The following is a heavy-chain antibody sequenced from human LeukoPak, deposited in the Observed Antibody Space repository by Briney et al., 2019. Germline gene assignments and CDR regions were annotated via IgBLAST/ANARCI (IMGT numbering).Heavy chain of an antibody. CDR1: RFTFSTYA. CDR2: IWFDGSEQ. Sequence: PGGSLRLSCAASRFTFSTYAIHWVRQAPGKGLEWVAVIWFDGSEQYYADSVKGRFIISRDNSKSTSNLQLNSLRAEDTAVYYCAREGDSRWGELSPWGQGTLVTVSS. J-gene: IGHJ1*01. V-gene: IGHV3-33*01. CDR3: AREGDSRWGELSP. D-gene: IGHD3-16*02.